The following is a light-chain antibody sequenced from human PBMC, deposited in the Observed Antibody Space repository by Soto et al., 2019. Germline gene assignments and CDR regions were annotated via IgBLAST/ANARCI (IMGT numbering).Light chain of an antibody. CDR2: KAS. CDR1: QSISSW. J-gene: IGKJ2*01. V-gene: IGKV1-5*03. CDR3: QQYNSPTYT. Sequence: DIQMTQSPSTLSASVGDRVTITCRASQSISSWLVWYQQKPGKAPKLLIYKASSLESGVPSRFSGSGSGTEFTLTISSLQPDDFATYYCQQYNSPTYTFDQGTKLEIK.